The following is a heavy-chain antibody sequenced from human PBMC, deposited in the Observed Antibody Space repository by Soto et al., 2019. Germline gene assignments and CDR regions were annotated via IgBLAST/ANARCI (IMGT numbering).Heavy chain of an antibody. J-gene: IGHJ4*02. CDR2: MYYSGST. D-gene: IGHD2-8*01. CDR3: ARVNVLQVYGSYYFDY. CDR1: GASVSSDTYY. Sequence: SETLSLTCTVSGASVSSDTYYWSWIRQPPGKGLEWIGYMYYSGSTDYNPSLKSRVTISLDTSKNQFPLKLSSVTAADTAGYYCARVNVLQVYGSYYFDYWGQGTLVTVSS. V-gene: IGHV4-61*01.